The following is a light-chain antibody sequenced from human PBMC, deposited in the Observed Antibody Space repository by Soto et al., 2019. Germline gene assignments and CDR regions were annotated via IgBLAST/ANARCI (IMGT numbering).Light chain of an antibody. Sequence: EIVLTPSPGTLSLSPGERATLSCRASQSVSTHLAWYQQKPGQAPRLLIYDVFNRATGIPARFSGSGSGTDFTLTISSLEPEDFAVYYCQQRSNWPPITFGQGTRLEIK. V-gene: IGKV3-11*01. CDR2: DVF. CDR1: QSVSTH. CDR3: QQRSNWPPIT. J-gene: IGKJ5*01.